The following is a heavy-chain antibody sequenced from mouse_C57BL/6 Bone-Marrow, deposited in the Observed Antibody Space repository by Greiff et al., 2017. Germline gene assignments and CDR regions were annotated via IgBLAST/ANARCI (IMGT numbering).Heavy chain of an antibody. CDR2: IYYSGTI. CDR3: ARVDGYYFDY. Sequence: EVKLVESGPGLVKPSQTVFLTCTVTGISITTGNYRWSWIRPFPGNKLEWIGYIYYSGTITYNPSPTSRTTITRDTPKNQFFLEMNSVTAEDTATYYCARVDGYYFDYWGQGTTLTVSS. D-gene: IGHD1-1*01. V-gene: IGHV3-5*01. CDR1: GISITTGNYR. J-gene: IGHJ2*01.